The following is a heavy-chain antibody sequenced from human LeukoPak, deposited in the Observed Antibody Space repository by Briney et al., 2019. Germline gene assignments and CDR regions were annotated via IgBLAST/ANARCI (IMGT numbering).Heavy chain of an antibody. CDR1: GFMFRSYG. V-gene: IGHV3-33*08. CDR2: IWYDGSNK. J-gene: IGHJ5*02. Sequence: GGSLRLSCAASGFMFRSYGMHWVRQAPGKGLEWVAVIWYDGSNKYYTDSVKGRFTISRDNSKKTLYLQLNSLRPEDTAVYFCAKGGYDILTGSLNPWGQGTLVTVPS. CDR3: AKGGYDILTGSLNP. D-gene: IGHD3-9*01.